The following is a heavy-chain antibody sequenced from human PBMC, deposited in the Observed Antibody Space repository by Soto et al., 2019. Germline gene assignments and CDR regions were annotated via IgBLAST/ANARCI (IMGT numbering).Heavy chain of an antibody. V-gene: IGHV4-34*01. CDR3: ARGKEWFYYGSGGYYWCDP. Sequence: QVQLQQWGAGLLKPSETLSLTCAVYGGSFSGYYWSWIRQPPGKGLEWIGEINHSGSTNYNPSLKSGATIAVETSKTQFSLRLSCVTAADRVVYSWARGKEWFYYGSGGYYWCDPWGKGTLVTFSS. CDR1: GGSFSGYY. CDR2: INHSGST. D-gene: IGHD3-10*01. J-gene: IGHJ5*02.